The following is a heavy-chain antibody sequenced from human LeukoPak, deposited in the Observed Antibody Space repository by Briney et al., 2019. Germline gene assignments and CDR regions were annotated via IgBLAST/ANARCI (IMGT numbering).Heavy chain of an antibody. CDR3: ARVSWFPGTSYYYMDV. CDR1: GGSISSYY. D-gene: IGHD1-1*01. Sequence: KPSETLSLTCTVSGGSISSYYWSWIRQPPGKGLELIGYIYYSGTTNYNPSLKSRVTISVDTSKNQFSLKLSSVTAADTAVYYCARVSWFPGTSYYYMDVWGKGTTVTVSS. CDR2: IYYSGTT. V-gene: IGHV4-59*01. J-gene: IGHJ6*03.